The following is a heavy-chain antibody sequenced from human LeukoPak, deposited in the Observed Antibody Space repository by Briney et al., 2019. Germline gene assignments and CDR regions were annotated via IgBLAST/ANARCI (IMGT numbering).Heavy chain of an antibody. D-gene: IGHD1-26*01. CDR3: APGIVGAGGY. Sequence: GGSLRLSCAASGFTFVSTEMKWVSQPAGDGMEWVSYISSSGSTIYYAYSVKGRFTISRDNAKTSLYLQMNSLRAEDTAVYYCAPGIVGAGGYWGQGTLVTVSS. V-gene: IGHV3-48*03. CDR2: ISSSGSTI. J-gene: IGHJ4*02. CDR1: GFTFVSTE.